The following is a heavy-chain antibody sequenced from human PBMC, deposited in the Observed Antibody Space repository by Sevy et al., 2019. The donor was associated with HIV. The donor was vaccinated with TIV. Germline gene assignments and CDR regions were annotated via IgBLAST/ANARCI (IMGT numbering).Heavy chain of an antibody. D-gene: IGHD5-18*01. Sequence: ASVKVSCKASGYTFTSYGISWVRQAPGQGLEWMGWISAYNGNTNYAQKLQGRVTMTTDTSTSTAYMELMSLRSDDTAVYYCARDNRGYSYGYKGYWGQGTLVTVSS. CDR2: ISAYNGNT. CDR3: ARDNRGYSYGYKGY. J-gene: IGHJ4*02. CDR1: GYTFTSYG. V-gene: IGHV1-18*04.